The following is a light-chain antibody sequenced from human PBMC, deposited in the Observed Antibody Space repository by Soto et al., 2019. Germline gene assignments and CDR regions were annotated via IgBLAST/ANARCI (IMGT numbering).Light chain of an antibody. CDR2: DVT. J-gene: IGLJ2*01. CDR3: SSYSGSTTHIL. V-gene: IGLV2-14*01. Sequence: QSALTQPASVSGSPGQSITISCTGSSSDIGGYNYVSWYQQHPGKAPKLIIYDVTHRPSGLSYRFSASKSGSTASLTISGLHPEDEADYYCSSYSGSTTHILFGGGTKLTVL. CDR1: SSDIGGYNY.